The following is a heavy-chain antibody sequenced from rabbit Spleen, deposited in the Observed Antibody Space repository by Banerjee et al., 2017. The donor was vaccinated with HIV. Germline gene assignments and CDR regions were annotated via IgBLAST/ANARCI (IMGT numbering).Heavy chain of an antibody. CDR2: IYAGSGNT. D-gene: IGHD6-1*01. CDR3: ARVYANDVDYGYPIHL. J-gene: IGHJ4*01. V-gene: IGHV1S45*01. CDR1: GFSFSSSYW. Sequence: QEQLEESGGDLVKPEGSLTLTCTASGFSFSSSYWICWVRQAPEKGLEWIACIYAGSGNTYYASWAKGRFTISKTSSTAVTLQMTSLTAADTATYFCARVYANDVDYGYPIHLWGQGTLVTVS.